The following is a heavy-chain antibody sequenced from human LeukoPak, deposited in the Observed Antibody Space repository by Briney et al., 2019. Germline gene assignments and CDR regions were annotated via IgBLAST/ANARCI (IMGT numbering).Heavy chain of an antibody. J-gene: IGHJ5*02. V-gene: IGHV1-8*01. CDR2: MNPNSGNT. CDR3: ARASSPLWFGASNWFDP. CDR1: GYTFTSCD. D-gene: IGHD3-10*01. Sequence: ASVKVSCKASGYTFTSCDINWVRQATGQGLEWMGWMNPNSGNTGYAQKFQGRVTMTRNTSISTAYMELSSLRSEDTAVYYCARASSPLWFGASNWFDPWGQGTLVTVSS.